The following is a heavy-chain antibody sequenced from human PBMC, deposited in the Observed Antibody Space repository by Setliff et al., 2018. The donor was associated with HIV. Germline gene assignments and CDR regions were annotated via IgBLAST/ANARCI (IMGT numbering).Heavy chain of an antibody. CDR3: DRHKVAMSMLVVQDPGPFDN. CDR2: IYTGDSGT. Sequence: GEPLKISCRALRNSFAKPWIAWVRQRPGKGPEWVGFIYTGDSGTQYNPAFQGRVTISADKSIKTVYLQWTSLQRSDTAMYYCDRHKVAMSMLVVQDPGPFDNWGQGTMVTVSS. D-gene: IGHD2-21*01. V-gene: IGHV5-51*01. CDR1: RNSFAKPW. J-gene: IGHJ3*02.